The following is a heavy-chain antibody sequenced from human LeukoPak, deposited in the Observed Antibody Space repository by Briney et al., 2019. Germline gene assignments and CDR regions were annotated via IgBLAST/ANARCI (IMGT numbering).Heavy chain of an antibody. Sequence: GGSLRLSCAASGFTFSSYAMSWVRQAPGKGLEWVSAISGSGGSTYYADSVKGRFTISRDNSKNTLYLQMNSLRAEDTAVYYCAQSRGYYYDSGGYYAYWGQGTLVTVSS. CDR1: GFTFSSYA. D-gene: IGHD3-22*01. CDR3: AQSRGYYYDSGGYYAY. J-gene: IGHJ4*02. CDR2: ISGSGGST. V-gene: IGHV3-23*01.